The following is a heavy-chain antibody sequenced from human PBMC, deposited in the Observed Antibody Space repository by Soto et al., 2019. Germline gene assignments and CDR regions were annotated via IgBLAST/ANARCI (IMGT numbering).Heavy chain of an antibody. D-gene: IGHD2-2*01. Sequence: PGESLEISCNASGFTFTSYWIAWGRQMPGKGLEWMGIIYPGDSDTSYSPSFQGQVTSSADKSINTAYLQWSSLKASDTAMYYCAQHEGYCSSTTCSNVDYWGPGTLVTVSS. CDR2: IYPGDSDT. V-gene: IGHV5-51*01. J-gene: IGHJ4*02. CDR1: GFTFTSYW. CDR3: AQHEGYCSSTTCSNVDY.